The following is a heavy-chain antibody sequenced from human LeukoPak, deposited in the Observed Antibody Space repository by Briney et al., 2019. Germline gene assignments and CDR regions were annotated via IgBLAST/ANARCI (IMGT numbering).Heavy chain of an antibody. CDR1: GYTFTSYG. D-gene: IGHD3-22*01. V-gene: IGHV1-18*01. CDR3: ARDASSGPSRDY. J-gene: IGHJ4*02. CDR2: ISAYNGNT. Sequence: ASVKVSCKASGYTFTSYGISWVRQAPGQGLEWMGWISAYNGNTNYAQKLQGRVTMTRDTSTSTVYMELSSLRSEDTAVYYCARDASSGPSRDYWGQGTLVTVSS.